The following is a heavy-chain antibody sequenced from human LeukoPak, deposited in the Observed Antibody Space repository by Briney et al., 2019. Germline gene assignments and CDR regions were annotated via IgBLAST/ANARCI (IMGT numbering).Heavy chain of an antibody. J-gene: IGHJ3*02. V-gene: IGHV1-8*02. CDR2: MNPNSGNT. Sequence: ASVKVSCKASGYTFTGYYMHWVRQAPGQGLEWMGWMNPNSGNTGYAQKFQGRVTMTRNTSISTAYMELSSLRSEDTAVYYCAREKNAFDIWGQGTMVTVSS. CDR1: GYTFTGYY. CDR3: AREKNAFDI.